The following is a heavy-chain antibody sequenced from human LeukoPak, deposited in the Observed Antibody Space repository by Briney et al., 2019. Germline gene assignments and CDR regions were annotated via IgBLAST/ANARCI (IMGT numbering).Heavy chain of an antibody. V-gene: IGHV3-74*01. J-gene: IGHJ6*03. CDR1: GFTFSSYW. CDR3: AREVLLAAAGQDYYYYYMDV. D-gene: IGHD6-13*01. Sequence: PGGSLRLSCAASGFTFSSYWMHWVRHAPVKGLVWVSRINTDGSSTSYADSVKGRFTISRDNAKNTLYLQMNSLRAEDTAVYYCAREVLLAAAGQDYYYYYMDVWGKGTTVTVSS. CDR2: INTDGSST.